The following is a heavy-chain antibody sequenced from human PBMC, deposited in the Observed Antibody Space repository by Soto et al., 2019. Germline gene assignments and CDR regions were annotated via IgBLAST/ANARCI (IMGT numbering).Heavy chain of an antibody. CDR2: INPNSGST. V-gene: IGHV1-46*01. Sequence: ASVKVSCKASGYTFTGYYMHWVRQAPGQGLEWMGIINPNSGSTNYAHNFQGRVTITRDTSTSTVYMDLNSLRAEDMAVYYCAKGSDYSSSTLFDCWGQGTVVTVSS. CDR1: GYTFTGYY. J-gene: IGHJ4*02. CDR3: AKGSDYSSSTLFDC. D-gene: IGHD6-6*01.